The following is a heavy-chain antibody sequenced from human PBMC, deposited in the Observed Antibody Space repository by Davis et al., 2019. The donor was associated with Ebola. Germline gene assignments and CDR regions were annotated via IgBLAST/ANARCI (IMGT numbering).Heavy chain of an antibody. V-gene: IGHV4-59*01. D-gene: IGHD6-19*01. CDR1: GGSISSSY. Sequence: MPSETLSLTCTVSGGSISSSYWSWIRQPPGKGLEWIGYIYYSESSNYNPSLKSRVTISVDTSKNHFSLKLSSVTAADTAVYYCARDSRWLVPGTYYYYGMDVWGQGTLVTVSS. CDR3: ARDSRWLVPGTYYYYGMDV. CDR2: IYYSESS. J-gene: IGHJ6*02.